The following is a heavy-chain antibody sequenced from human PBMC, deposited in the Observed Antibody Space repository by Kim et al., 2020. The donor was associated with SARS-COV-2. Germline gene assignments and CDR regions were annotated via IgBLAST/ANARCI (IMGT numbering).Heavy chain of an antibody. V-gene: IGHV3-74*01. CDR2: INSDGSST. D-gene: IGHD3-3*01. CDR3: AREYYDFWSGYYSYYYYYYMDV. CDR1: GFTFSSYW. Sequence: GGSLRLSCAASGFTFSSYWMHWVRQAPGKGLVWVSRINSDGSSTSYADSVKGRFTISRDNAKNTLYLQMNSLRAEDTAVYYCAREYYDFWSGYYSYYYYYYMDVWGKGTTVTVSS. J-gene: IGHJ6*03.